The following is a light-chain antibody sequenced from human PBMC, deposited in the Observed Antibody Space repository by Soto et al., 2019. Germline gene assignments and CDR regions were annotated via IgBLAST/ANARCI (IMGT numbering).Light chain of an antibody. CDR1: QGIIDY. V-gene: IGKV1-27*01. Sequence: DIQMTQSPSSLAASVGDRVTITCRASQGIIDYLAWYQQKPGKAPKLLIYAASTLQSGVASRFSGSGAGTDFTLTSTSLQPEDVATYYCQKYSSAPRTFGQGTKVEIK. CDR3: QKYSSAPRT. J-gene: IGKJ1*01. CDR2: AAS.